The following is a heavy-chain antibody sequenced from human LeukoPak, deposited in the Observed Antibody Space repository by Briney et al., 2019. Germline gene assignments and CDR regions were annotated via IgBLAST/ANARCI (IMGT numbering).Heavy chain of an antibody. J-gene: IGHJ5*02. CDR1: GGSISSYY. CDR3: ARGTWRRNGFDP. V-gene: IGHV4-59*01. Sequence: PSETLSPTCTVSGGSISSYYWSWIRQPPGKGLEWIGYIYYSGSTNYNPSLKSRVTISVDTSKNQFSLKLSSVTAADTAVYYCARGTWRRNGFDPWGQGTLVTVSS. CDR2: IYYSGST. D-gene: IGHD3-3*01.